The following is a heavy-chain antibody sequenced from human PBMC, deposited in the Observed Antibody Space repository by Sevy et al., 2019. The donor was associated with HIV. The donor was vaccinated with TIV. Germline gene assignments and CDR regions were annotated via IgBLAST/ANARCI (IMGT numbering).Heavy chain of an antibody. D-gene: IGHD4-17*01. J-gene: IGHJ5*02. Sequence: GGSLRLSCAASGFTFSSYSMNWVRQAPGKGLEWVSSISSSSSYIYYADSVKGRFTISRDNAKNSLYLQMNSLRAEDTAVDYCARDVGDYVGWFDPWGQGTLVTVSS. CDR3: ARDVGDYVGWFDP. V-gene: IGHV3-21*01. CDR1: GFTFSSYS. CDR2: ISSSSSYI.